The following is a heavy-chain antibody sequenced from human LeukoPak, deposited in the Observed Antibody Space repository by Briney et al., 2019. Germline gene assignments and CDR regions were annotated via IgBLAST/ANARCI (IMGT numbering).Heavy chain of an antibody. J-gene: IGHJ4*02. CDR1: GFTFSSYG. D-gene: IGHD2-2*01. Sequence: GGSLRLSCAAPGFTFSSYGMHWVRQAPGKGLEWVAVISYDGSNKYYADSVKGRFTISRDNSKNTLYLQMNSLRAEDTAVYYCAKDRTNFGWYVNYWGQGTLVTVSS. V-gene: IGHV3-30*18. CDR3: AKDRTNFGWYVNY. CDR2: ISYDGSNK.